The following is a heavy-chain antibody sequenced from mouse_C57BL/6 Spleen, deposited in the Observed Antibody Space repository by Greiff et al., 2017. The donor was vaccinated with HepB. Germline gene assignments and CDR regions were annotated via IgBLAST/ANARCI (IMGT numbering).Heavy chain of an antibody. D-gene: IGHD1-1*01. Sequence: VQLQQSGPGMVKPSQSLSLTCTVTGYSITSGYYWPWIRHFPGNNLEWMGYISYSGSTNYNPSLKSRISITHDTSKNHFFLKLNSVTTEDTATYYCAREGRLRGGYFDVWGTGTTVTVSS. CDR3: AREGRLRGGYFDV. V-gene: IGHV3-1*01. CDR2: ISYSGST. CDR1: GYSITSGYY. J-gene: IGHJ1*03.